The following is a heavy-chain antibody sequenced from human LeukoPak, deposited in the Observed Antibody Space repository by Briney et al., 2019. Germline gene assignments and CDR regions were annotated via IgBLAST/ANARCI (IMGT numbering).Heavy chain of an antibody. CDR1: GYTFTRYY. CDR3: ARESGLGYFEAALWGAFDI. J-gene: IGHJ3*02. Sequence: ASVKVSCKASGYTFTRYYMHWVRQAPGQGLEWMGIINPSGAGTTYAQNFQGRVTTTRDTSTSTVYMDLSSLRSEDTAVYYCARESGLGYFEAALWGAFDIWGQGTMVTVSS. V-gene: IGHV1-46*01. CDR2: INPSGAGT. D-gene: IGHD3-9*01.